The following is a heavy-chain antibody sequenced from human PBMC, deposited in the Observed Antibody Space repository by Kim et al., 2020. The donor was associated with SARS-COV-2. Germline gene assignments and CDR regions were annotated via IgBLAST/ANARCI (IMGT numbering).Heavy chain of an antibody. J-gene: IGHJ4*02. V-gene: IGHV3-48*02. CDR3: ARDQNGDYDY. D-gene: IGHD4-17*01. CDR2: TI. Sequence: TIYYADSVKGRFTISRDNAKNSLYLQMNSLRDEDTAVYYCARDQNGDYDYWGQGTLVTVSS.